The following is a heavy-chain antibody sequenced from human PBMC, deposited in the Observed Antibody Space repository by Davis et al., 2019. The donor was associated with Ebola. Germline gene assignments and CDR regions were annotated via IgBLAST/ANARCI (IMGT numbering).Heavy chain of an antibody. V-gene: IGHV3-74*03. D-gene: IGHD1-26*01. CDR1: GFTFSDYY. J-gene: IGHJ4*02. CDR3: ATLPGYY. Sequence: HTGGSLRLSCAASGFTFSDYYMTWIRQAPGKGLVWVSCINRDGSTTTYADSVKGRFTISRDNAKNTLYLQMNNLRVEDTAVYYCATLPGYYWGQGTLVTVSS. CDR2: INRDGSTT.